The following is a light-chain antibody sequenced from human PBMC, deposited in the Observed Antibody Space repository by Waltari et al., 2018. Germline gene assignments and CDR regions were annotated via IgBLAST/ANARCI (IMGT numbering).Light chain of an antibody. Sequence: QSALTQPASVSGSPGHSITISCPGTSSDVGGSNFVSWYQQHPGKAPKLMIYDVTKWPSGVSNRFSGSKSGNTASLTISGLQAEDEADYYCTSYTSTNTVVFGGGTKVTVL. J-gene: IGLJ2*01. CDR3: TSYTSTNTVV. CDR1: SSDVGGSNF. V-gene: IGLV2-14*01. CDR2: DVT.